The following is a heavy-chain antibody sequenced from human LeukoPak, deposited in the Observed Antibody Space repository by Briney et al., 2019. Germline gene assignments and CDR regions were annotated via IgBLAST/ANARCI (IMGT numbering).Heavy chain of an antibody. J-gene: IGHJ5*02. Sequence: PSETLSLTCSVSGYSISSAYYWGWIRQPPGKGLQWIGIIYHSGNTYYNPSLKSRITMSLHTSRNQFSLKLSSVTAADTAVYCCARRRPDKALVTGYFDPWGQGTLVTVSS. V-gene: IGHV4-38-2*01. CDR1: GYSISSAYY. CDR2: IYHSGNT. CDR3: ARRRPDKALVTGYFDP. D-gene: IGHD5-18*01.